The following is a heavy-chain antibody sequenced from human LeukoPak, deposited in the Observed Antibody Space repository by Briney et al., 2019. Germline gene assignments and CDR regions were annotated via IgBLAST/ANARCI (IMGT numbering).Heavy chain of an antibody. CDR1: GFTFSSYA. CDR3: AKTLGGDPFDY. Sequence: GGSLRLSCAASGFTFSSYAMHWVRQAPGKGLEWVAVISYDGSNKYYADSVKGRFTISRDNSKNTLYLQMNSLRAEDTAVYYCAKTLGGDPFDYWGQGTLVTVSS. J-gene: IGHJ4*02. V-gene: IGHV3-30-3*02. D-gene: IGHD2-21*02. CDR2: ISYDGSNK.